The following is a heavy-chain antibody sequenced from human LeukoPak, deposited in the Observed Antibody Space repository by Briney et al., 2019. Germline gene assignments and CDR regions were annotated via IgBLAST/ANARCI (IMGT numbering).Heavy chain of an antibody. D-gene: IGHD3-16*01. CDR3: AKDLLIYGYVSPFDY. V-gene: IGHV3-23*01. CDR1: GFTFSSYA. Sequence: GGSLRLSCAASGFTFSSYAMSWVRQAPGKGLEWVSAISGSGGSTYYADSVKGRFTISRDNSKNTLYLQMNSLRAEDTAVYYCAKDLLIYGYVSPFDYWGQGTLVTVSS. J-gene: IGHJ4*02. CDR2: ISGSGGST.